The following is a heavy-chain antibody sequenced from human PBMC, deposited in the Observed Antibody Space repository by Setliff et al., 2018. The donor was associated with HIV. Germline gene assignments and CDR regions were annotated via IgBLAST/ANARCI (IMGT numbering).Heavy chain of an antibody. Sequence: SETLSLTCTVSGGSISGYYWSWIRQPPGKALEWIEYIYSSGSTNYNPSLKGRVTISEDPSKNQFSLRLNSVTAADTAVYFCARDQIRSRYYYYYTDVWGKGTPVTVSS. CDR2: IYSSGST. V-gene: IGHV4-59*01. CDR1: GGSISGYY. J-gene: IGHJ6*03. CDR3: ARDQIRSRYYYYYTDV. D-gene: IGHD3-3*01.